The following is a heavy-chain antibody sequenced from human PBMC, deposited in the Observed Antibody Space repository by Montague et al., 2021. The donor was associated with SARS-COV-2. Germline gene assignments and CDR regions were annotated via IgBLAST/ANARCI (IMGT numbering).Heavy chain of an antibody. V-gene: IGHV4-34*01. CDR2: VKHPGGT. CDR3: ARPASSSWHRFEY. Sequence: SETLSLTCAVDGGSFTGYSWNWIRQPPGKGLEWIGKVKHPGGTNYNPSLKSRVTISIDMSKDQFSLNLESVTAADTAVYYCARPASSSWHRFEYWGQGTLVTVSS. D-gene: IGHD2-15*01. CDR1: GGSFTGYS. J-gene: IGHJ4*02.